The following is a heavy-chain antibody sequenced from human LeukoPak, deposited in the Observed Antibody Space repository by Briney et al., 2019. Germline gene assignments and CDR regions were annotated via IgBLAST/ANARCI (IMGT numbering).Heavy chain of an antibody. CDR3: ARDNSYNWNYNYYYGMDV. CDR2: IYYSGST. Sequence: SETLSLTCTVSGGSISSSSYYWGWIRQPPGKGLEWIGSIYYSGSTYYNPSLKSRVTISVDTSKSQFSLKLTSVTAADTAVYYCARDNSYNWNYNYYYGMDVWGQGTTVTVSS. CDR1: GGSISSSSYY. J-gene: IGHJ6*02. V-gene: IGHV4-39*07. D-gene: IGHD1-20*01.